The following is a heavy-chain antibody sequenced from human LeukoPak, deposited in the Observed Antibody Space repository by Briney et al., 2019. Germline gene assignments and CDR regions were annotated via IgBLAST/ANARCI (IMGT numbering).Heavy chain of an antibody. Sequence: KPSETLSLTCAVYGGSFSGYYWSWIRQPPGKGLEWIGSIYYSGSTYYNPSLKSRVTISVDTSKNHFSLKLSSVTAADTAVYYCARRHYYDSRGAFDIWGQGTMVTVSS. D-gene: IGHD3-22*01. CDR3: ARRHYYDSRGAFDI. V-gene: IGHV4-34*01. CDR1: GGSFSGYY. CDR2: IYYSGST. J-gene: IGHJ3*02.